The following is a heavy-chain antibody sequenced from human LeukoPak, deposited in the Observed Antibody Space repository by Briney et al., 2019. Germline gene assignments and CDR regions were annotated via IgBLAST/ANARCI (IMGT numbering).Heavy chain of an antibody. CDR1: GFTFSSYD. V-gene: IGHV3-13*01. CDR2: IGPGGDT. D-gene: IGHD1-26*01. CDR3: ARGAGSDWIH. J-gene: IGHJ4*02. Sequence: PGGSLRLSCVASGFTFSSYDMHWVRQVRGKGLEWVSTIGPGGDTYYSNSVRGRFTISRENARNSLYLQMSSLRSADAATYYCARGAGSDWIHWGQGALVAVSS.